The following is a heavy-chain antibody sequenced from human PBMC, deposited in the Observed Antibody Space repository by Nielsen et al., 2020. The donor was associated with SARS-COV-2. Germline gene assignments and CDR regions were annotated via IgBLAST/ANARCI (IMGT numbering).Heavy chain of an antibody. D-gene: IGHD5-24*01. CDR3: ASYTVEGGMDV. V-gene: IGHV4-61*03. J-gene: IGHJ6*02. CDR1: GGSISSGGYY. CDR2: IYYSGST. Sequence: SETLSLTCTVSGGSISSGGYYWSWIRQHPGKGLEWIGYIYYSGSTNYNPSLKSRVTMSVDTSKNHFSLKLSSVTAADTAVYYCASYTVEGGMDVWAQGTTVTVSS.